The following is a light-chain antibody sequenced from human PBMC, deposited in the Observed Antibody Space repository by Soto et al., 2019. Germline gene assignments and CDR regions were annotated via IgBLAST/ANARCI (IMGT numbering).Light chain of an antibody. V-gene: IGLV2-14*03. CDR1: NSDVGRYNY. Sequence: QSALTQPASVSGSPGQSITISCTGGNSDVGRYNYVSWYQQHPGKAPKLIIYDVSSRPSGVSNRFSGSKSGNTASLTISGLQAEDEADYYCSSYTSSNTLVFGGGTKVNVL. CDR2: DVS. J-gene: IGLJ2*01. CDR3: SSYTSSNTLV.